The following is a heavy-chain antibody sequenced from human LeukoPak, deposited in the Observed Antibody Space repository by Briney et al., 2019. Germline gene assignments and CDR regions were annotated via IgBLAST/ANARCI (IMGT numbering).Heavy chain of an antibody. CDR1: GGTFSSYA. D-gene: IGHD3-10*01. CDR3: ARPRDYYGSGSYYKGVWFDP. CDR2: IIPIFGTA. J-gene: IGHJ5*02. V-gene: IGHV1-69*13. Sequence: VKVSCKASGGTFSSYAISWVRQAPGQGLEWMGGIIPIFGTANYAQKFQGRVTITTDESTSTAYMELSSLRSEDTAVYYCARPRDYYGSGSYYKGVWFDPWGQGTLVTVSS.